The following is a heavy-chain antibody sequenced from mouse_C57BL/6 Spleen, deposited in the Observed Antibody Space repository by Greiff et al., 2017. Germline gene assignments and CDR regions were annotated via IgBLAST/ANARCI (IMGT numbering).Heavy chain of an antibody. CDR1: GFTFSNYW. J-gene: IGHJ2*01. Sequence: EVKLMESGGGLVQPGGSMKLSCVASGFTFSNYWMNWVRQSPEKGLEWVAQIRLKSDNYATHYAESVKGRFTISRDDSKSSVYLQMNNLRAEDTGIYYCTYYYGSRGYWGQGTTLTVSS. V-gene: IGHV6-3*01. CDR3: TYYYGSRGY. D-gene: IGHD1-1*01. CDR2: IRLKSDNYAT.